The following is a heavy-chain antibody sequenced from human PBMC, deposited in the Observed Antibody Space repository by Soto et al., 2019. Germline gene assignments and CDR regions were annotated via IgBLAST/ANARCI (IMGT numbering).Heavy chain of an antibody. J-gene: IGHJ6*03. D-gene: IGHD5-18*01. CDR2: IYYSGST. Sequence: PSDTLSLTCTVSGGSISSYYWSWIRQPPGKGLEWIGYIYYSGSTNYNPSLKSRVTISVDTSKNQFSLKLSSVTAADTAVYYCAGGYSYGLNYYYYYYMDVWGKGTTVTVSS. CDR1: GGSISSYY. V-gene: IGHV4-59*01. CDR3: AGGYSYGLNYYYYYYMDV.